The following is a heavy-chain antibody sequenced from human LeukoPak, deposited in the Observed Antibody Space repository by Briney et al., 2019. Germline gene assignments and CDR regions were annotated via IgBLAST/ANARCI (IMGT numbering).Heavy chain of an antibody. J-gene: IGHJ4*02. Sequence: GGSLRLSCAASGFTFSSYSMTWVRQAPGKGLEWVSSISSSDTYIYYADSVKGRFTISRDNAKNSLYLQMNSLRAEDTSVYYCARDTGFPQAGTTCYWDWGQGTLVTVSS. CDR3: ARDTGFPQAGTTCYWD. CDR2: ISSSDTYI. CDR1: GFTFSSYS. D-gene: IGHD2-2*01. V-gene: IGHV3-21*01.